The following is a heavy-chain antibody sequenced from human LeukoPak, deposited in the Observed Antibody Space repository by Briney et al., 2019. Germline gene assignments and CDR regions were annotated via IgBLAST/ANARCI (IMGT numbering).Heavy chain of an antibody. Sequence: GGSLRLSCAASGFTFSSYWMSWVRQAPGKGLEWVANIKQDGSEKYYVDSVKGRFTISRDNAKNSLYLQMNSLRAEDTAVYYCAKATVAGYFDYWGQGTLVTVSS. D-gene: IGHD6-19*01. CDR3: AKATVAGYFDY. CDR2: IKQDGSEK. V-gene: IGHV3-7*01. J-gene: IGHJ4*02. CDR1: GFTFSSYW.